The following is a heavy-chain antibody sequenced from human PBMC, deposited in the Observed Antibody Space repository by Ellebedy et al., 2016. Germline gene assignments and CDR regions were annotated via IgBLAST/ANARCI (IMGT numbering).Heavy chain of an antibody. Sequence: GGSLRLXXVASGLTFSSYAMNWVRQAPGKGLEWISHIRSSGETTYYADSVRDRFTMSRDNAKNSLYLQINSLGGEDTAVYYCARGVNYGFDYWGQGALVTVSS. V-gene: IGHV3-48*01. CDR3: ARGVNYGFDY. J-gene: IGHJ4*02. CDR2: IRSSGETT. CDR1: GLTFSSYA. D-gene: IGHD3-16*01.